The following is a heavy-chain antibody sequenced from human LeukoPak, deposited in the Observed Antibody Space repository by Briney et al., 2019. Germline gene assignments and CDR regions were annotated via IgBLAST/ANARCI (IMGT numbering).Heavy chain of an antibody. V-gene: IGHV3-23*01. CDR1: GFTFRDYA. Sequence: GGSLRLSCAASGFTFRDYAMTWVRQAPGKGPEWVSTFSAGGNRTYYADSVKGRFTISRDNSKNTLYLQMNSLRAEDTAVYYCARAGVLLWFGSPAGFDPWGQGTLVTVSS. J-gene: IGHJ5*02. CDR3: ARAGVLLWFGSPAGFDP. CDR2: FSAGGNRT. D-gene: IGHD3-10*01.